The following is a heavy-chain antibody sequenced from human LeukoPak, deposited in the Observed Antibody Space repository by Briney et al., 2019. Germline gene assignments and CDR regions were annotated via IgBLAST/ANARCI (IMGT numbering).Heavy chain of an antibody. CDR1: GGSISSGDYY. V-gene: IGHV4-61*08. CDR2: IYYSGST. D-gene: IGHD6-19*01. J-gene: IGHJ3*02. Sequence: SETLSLTCTVSGGSISSGDYYWSWIRQPPGKGLEWIGYIYYSGSTDYNPSLKSRVTISVDTSKNQFSLKLSSVTAADTAVYYCARGPIAVAGTNAFDIWGQGTMVTVSS. CDR3: ARGPIAVAGTNAFDI.